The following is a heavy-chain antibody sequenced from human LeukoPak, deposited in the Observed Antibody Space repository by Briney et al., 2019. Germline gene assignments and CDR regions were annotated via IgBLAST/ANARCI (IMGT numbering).Heavy chain of an antibody. CDR1: GGSFSGYY. V-gene: IGHV4-34*01. D-gene: IGHD3-3*01. CDR2: INHSGST. Sequence: SETLSLTRAVYGGSFSGYYWSWIRQPPGKGLEWIGEINHSGSTNYNPSLKSRVTISVDTSKNQFSLKLSSVTAADTAVYYCARGYDFWSGYYLDYWGQGTLVTVSS. CDR3: ARGYDFWSGYYLDY. J-gene: IGHJ4*02.